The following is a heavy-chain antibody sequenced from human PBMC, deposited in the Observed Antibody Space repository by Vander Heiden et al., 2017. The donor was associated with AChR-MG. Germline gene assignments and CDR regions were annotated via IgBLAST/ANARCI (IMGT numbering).Heavy chain of an antibody. J-gene: IGHJ6*02. CDR2: IYSGGST. V-gene: IGHV3-53*02. Sequence: EVQLVETGGGLIQPGGSLRLSFAASGFTVRSNYMGWVRQAAGKGLGWVSVIYSGGSTYYADSVKGRFTISRDNSKNTLYLQMNSLRAEDTAVYYCARVTATSGVVINYYYGMDVWGQGTTVTVSS. D-gene: IGHD3-22*01. CDR1: GFTVRSNY. CDR3: ARVTATSGVVINYYYGMDV.